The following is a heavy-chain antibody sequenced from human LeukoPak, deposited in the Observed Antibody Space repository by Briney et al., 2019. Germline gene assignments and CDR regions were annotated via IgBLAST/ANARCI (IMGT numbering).Heavy chain of an antibody. CDR2: INHSGST. CDR3: ACLTTADAFDI. V-gene: IGHV4-34*01. CDR1: GGSFSGYY. J-gene: IGHJ3*02. Sequence: SETLSLTCAVYGGSFSGYYWSWIRQPPGKGLEWIGEINHSGSTNYNPSLKSRVTISVDKSNNQFSLKLSSVAAADTAVYYCACLTTADAFDIWGQGTMVTVSS. D-gene: IGHD3-22*01.